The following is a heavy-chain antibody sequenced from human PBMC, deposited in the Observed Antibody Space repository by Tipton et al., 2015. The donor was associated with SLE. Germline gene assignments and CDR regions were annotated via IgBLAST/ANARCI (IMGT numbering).Heavy chain of an antibody. D-gene: IGHD3-10*01. CDR3: ARGVMVQGVYYFDY. Sequence: TLSLTCTVPGYSISSGYYWGWIRQPPGKGLEWIGSIYHSGSTYYNPSLKSRVTISVDTSKNQFSLKLSSVTAADTAVYYCARGVMVQGVYYFDYWGQGTLVTVSS. J-gene: IGHJ4*02. V-gene: IGHV4-38-2*02. CDR1: GYSISSGYY. CDR2: IYHSGST.